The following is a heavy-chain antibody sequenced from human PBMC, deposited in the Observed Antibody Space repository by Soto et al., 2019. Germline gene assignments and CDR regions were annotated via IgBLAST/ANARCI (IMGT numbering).Heavy chain of an antibody. CDR3: ARDRDSSGWSHRIYYYYYGMDV. CDR2: INPNSGGT. J-gene: IGHJ6*02. CDR1: GYTFTGYY. D-gene: IGHD6-19*01. Sequence: ASVKVSCKASGYTFTGYYMHWVRQAPGQGREWMGWINPNSGGTNYAQKFQGRVTMTRDTSISTAYMELSRLRSDDTAVYYCARDRDSSGWSHRIYYYYYGMDVWGQGTTVTVSS. V-gene: IGHV1-2*02.